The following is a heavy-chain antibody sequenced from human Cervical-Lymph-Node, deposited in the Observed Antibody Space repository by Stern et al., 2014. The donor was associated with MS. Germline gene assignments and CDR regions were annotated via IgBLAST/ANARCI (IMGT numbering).Heavy chain of an antibody. CDR2: THRSGST. J-gene: IGHJ4*02. CDR3: ERWGYGDYEADY. V-gene: IGHV4-38-2*02. Sequence: QVQLQESGPRLVKPSETLSLTCSVSPYSISSGYYWAWIRQSPGKGLEWIGTTHRSGSTYYNPSLKSRVTISADTSKNQFFLMLTSVAAADTAVYYCERWGYGDYEADYWGQGTLVTVSS. D-gene: IGHD4-17*01. CDR1: PYSISSGYY.